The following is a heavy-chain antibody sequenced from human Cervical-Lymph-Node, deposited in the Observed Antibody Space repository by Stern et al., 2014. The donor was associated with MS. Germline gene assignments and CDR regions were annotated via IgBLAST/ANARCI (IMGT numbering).Heavy chain of an antibody. D-gene: IGHD3-3*01. CDR2: IYYSGST. V-gene: IGHV4-59*01. CDR3: ARVRFLGDAFDI. J-gene: IGHJ3*02. Sequence: QLQLQESGPGLVKPSETLSLTCTVSGGSISSYYWSWIRQPPGKGLEWIGYIYYSGSTNYNPSLKSRVTISVDTSKNQFSLKLSSVTAADTAVYCCARVRFLGDAFDIWGQGTMVTVSS. CDR1: GGSISSYY.